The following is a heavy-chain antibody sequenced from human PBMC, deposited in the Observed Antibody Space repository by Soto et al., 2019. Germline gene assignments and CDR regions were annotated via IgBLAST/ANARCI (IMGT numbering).Heavy chain of an antibody. Sequence: GLKSLSCAASGFTFSSYWMSWVRQAPGEGLEWVANIKQDGSEKSDVDSVKSRFTISRDNAKNSLYLQMNSLKASDTAMYYCARLTDVDILATLHFDYWGQGTLVTVSS. CDR3: ARLTDVDILATLHFDY. CDR2: IKQDGSEK. J-gene: IGHJ4*02. D-gene: IGHD5-12*01. V-gene: IGHV3-7*03. CDR1: GFTFSSYW.